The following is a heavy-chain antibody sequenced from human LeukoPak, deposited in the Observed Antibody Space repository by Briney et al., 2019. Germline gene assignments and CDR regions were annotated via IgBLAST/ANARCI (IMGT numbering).Heavy chain of an antibody. V-gene: IGHV3-23*01. Sequence: GGSLRLSCAASGFTFSSYAMSWVRQAPGRGLEWVSTISGSGVTSYYADSVKGRFPISRDNSKNTLYLQINNLRAEDTAVYYCAKFGVWGSYRIDHWGRGTLVTVSS. CDR1: GFTFSSYA. CDR2: ISGSGVTS. J-gene: IGHJ4*02. CDR3: AKFGVWGSYRIDH. D-gene: IGHD3-16*02.